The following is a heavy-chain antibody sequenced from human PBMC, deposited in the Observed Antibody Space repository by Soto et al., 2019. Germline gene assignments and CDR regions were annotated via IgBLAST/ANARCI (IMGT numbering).Heavy chain of an antibody. CDR3: AKVGTGWGVTMDYMDV. CDR1: GFTFSSYG. D-gene: IGHD4-17*01. J-gene: IGHJ6*03. Sequence: QVQLVESGGGVVQPGRSLRLSCAASGFTFSSYGMHWVRQAPGKGLEWVAVISYDGSNKYYADSVKGRFTISRDNSKYTLYLPMNSLRAEDTAVYYCAKVGTGWGVTMDYMDVWGKGTTVTVSS. CDR2: ISYDGSNK. V-gene: IGHV3-30*18.